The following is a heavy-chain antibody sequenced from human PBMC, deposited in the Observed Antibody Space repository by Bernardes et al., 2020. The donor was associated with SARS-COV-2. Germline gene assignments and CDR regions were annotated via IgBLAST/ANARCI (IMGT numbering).Heavy chain of an antibody. D-gene: IGHD3-16*01. CDR3: ARGGDDPRAEFDY. CDR2: INSDGSST. CDR1: GFTFSSYW. J-gene: IGHJ4*02. Sequence: GGSLRLSCAASGFTFSSYWMHWVRQAPGKGLVWVSRINSDGSSTSYADSVKGRFTISRDNAKNTLYLQMNSLRAEDTAVYYCARGGDDPRAEFDYWGQGTLVTVSS. V-gene: IGHV3-74*01.